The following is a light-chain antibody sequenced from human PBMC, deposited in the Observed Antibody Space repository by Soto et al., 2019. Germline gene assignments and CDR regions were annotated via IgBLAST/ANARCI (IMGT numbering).Light chain of an antibody. J-gene: IGLJ1*01. V-gene: IGLV2-14*01. CDR3: SSFTSSPTYV. CDR1: SSDIGVFNY. CDR2: EVT. Sequence: QSARTQPASVSGSPGQSITISCTGTSSDIGVFNYVSWYQQHPGKAPKLMIYEVTNRPSGISNRFSGSKSGNTASLTISGLQAEDEADYYCSSFTSSPTYVFGTGTKVTVL.